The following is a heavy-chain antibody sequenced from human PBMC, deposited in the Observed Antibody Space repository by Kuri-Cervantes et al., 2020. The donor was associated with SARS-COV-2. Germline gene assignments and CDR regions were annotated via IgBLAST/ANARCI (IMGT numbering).Heavy chain of an antibody. V-gene: IGHV3-23*01. Sequence: GESLKISCTASGFTFSGHWIYWVRQAPGKGLEWVSAISGSGGSTYYADSVKGRFTISRDNSKNTLYLQMNSLRAEDTAVYYCAKGGRVDLPYYFDYWGQGTLVTVSS. CDR1: GFTFSGHW. J-gene: IGHJ4*02. CDR2: ISGSGGST. CDR3: AKGGRVDLPYYFDY. D-gene: IGHD2-15*01.